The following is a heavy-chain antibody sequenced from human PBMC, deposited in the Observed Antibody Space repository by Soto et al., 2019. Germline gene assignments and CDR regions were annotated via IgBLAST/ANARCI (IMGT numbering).Heavy chain of an antibody. Sequence: KGLEWVSVIYSCGSTYYADYVKGRFTISRDNSKNTLYLKMNSLRAEDTAVFFFFQAEDGIRDVRSVSAFLLNRSSDL. J-gene: IGHJ2*01. CDR3: FQAEDGIRDVRSVSAFLLNRSSDL. CDR2: IYSCGST. D-gene: IGHD3-10*02. V-gene: IGHV3-66*03.